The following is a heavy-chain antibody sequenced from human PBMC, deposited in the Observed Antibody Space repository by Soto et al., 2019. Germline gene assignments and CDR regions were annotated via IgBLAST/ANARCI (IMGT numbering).Heavy chain of an antibody. CDR3: ATTTPYNWNYLH. D-gene: IGHD1-20*01. CDR2: IYPGDSDT. Sequence: GESLKISCKASGYNFASYWIGWVRQMPGKGLEWMGIIYPGDSDTRYSPSFQGQVTISADKSISTAYLQWSSLKASDTAMYYCATTTPYNWNYLHWGQGTLVTVSS. J-gene: IGHJ1*01. CDR1: GYNFASYW. V-gene: IGHV5-51*01.